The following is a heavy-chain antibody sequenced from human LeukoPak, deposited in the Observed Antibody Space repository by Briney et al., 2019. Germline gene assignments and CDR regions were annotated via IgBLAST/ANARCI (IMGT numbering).Heavy chain of an antibody. Sequence: GGSLRLSCAASGFTFSSYEMNWVRQAPGKGLEWVSYISSGSSSIFYADSLKGRFTISRDNSKTSLYLQMNSLRVEDTAVYYCARGGIAARFAYWGQGTLVTVSS. V-gene: IGHV3-48*03. D-gene: IGHD6-6*01. CDR1: GFTFSSYE. J-gene: IGHJ4*02. CDR2: ISSGSSSI. CDR3: ARGGIAARFAY.